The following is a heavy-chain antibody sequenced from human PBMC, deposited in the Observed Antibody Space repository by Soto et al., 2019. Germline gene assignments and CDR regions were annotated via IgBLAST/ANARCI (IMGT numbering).Heavy chain of an antibody. CDR2: MNPNSGNT. Sequence: QVQLVQSGAEVKKPGASVKVSCKASGYTFTSYDINWVRQATGQGLEWMGWMNPNSGNTGYAQKFEGRVTMTRNTSMSTAYMGLSTLRAEDTAVYYSARERSSGGFSNWGQGTLVTVSS. D-gene: IGHD6-19*01. CDR1: GYTFTSYD. V-gene: IGHV1-8*01. J-gene: IGHJ4*02. CDR3: ARERSSGGFSN.